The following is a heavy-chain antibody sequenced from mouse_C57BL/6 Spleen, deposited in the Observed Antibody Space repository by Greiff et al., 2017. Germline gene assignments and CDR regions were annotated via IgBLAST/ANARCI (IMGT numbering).Heavy chain of an antibody. D-gene: IGHD2-4*01. CDR2: IDPETGGT. CDR1: GYTFTDYE. Sequence: QVQLQQSGAELVRPGASVTLSCKASGYTFTDYEMHWVKQTPVHGLEWIGAIDPETGGTAYNQKFKGKAILTADKSSSTAYMELRSLTSEDSAVYYCTRGGDYDGAYYYAMDYWGQGTSVTVSS. CDR3: TRGGDYDGAYYYAMDY. J-gene: IGHJ4*01. V-gene: IGHV1-15*01.